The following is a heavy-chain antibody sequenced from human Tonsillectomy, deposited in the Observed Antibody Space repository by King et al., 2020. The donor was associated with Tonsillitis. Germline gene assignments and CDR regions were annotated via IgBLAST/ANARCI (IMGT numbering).Heavy chain of an antibody. Sequence: VQLVESGGGLVQPGGSLRLSCAASGFSFSTYWMHWVRQAPGKGLVGVSRINRDGTSTSYADSVKGRFTISRDNAKNILYLQMNSLRAEDTAVYYCARGRLVVDDNWFDPWGQGTLVTVSS. J-gene: IGHJ5*02. CDR3: ARGRLVVDDNWFDP. CDR1: GFSFSTYW. CDR2: INRDGTST. D-gene: IGHD2-15*01. V-gene: IGHV3-74*01.